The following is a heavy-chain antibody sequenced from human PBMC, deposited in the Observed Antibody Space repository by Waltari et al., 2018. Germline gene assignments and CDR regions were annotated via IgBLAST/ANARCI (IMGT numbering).Heavy chain of an antibody. CDR3: ARILSYYDSSGYYDY. CDR1: GFSLSTSGMS. V-gene: IGHV2-70*15. CDR2: IDWDDDK. J-gene: IGHJ4*02. D-gene: IGHD3-22*01. Sequence: QVTLRESGPALVKPTQTLTLTCTFSGFSLSTSGMSVSWIRQPPGKALEWLARIDWDDDKYYSTSLKTRLTISKDTSKNQVVLTMINMDPVDTATYYCARILSYYDSSGYYDYWGQGTLVTVSS.